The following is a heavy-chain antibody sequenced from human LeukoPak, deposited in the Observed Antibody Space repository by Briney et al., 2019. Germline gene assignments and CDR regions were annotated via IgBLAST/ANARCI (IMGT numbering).Heavy chain of an antibody. Sequence: GGSLRLSCAASGFSLSDYYLTWIRQAPGKGLEWISYISSRGTNIYYADSVRGRFTISRDNGQNSLYLQMNSLRADDTAMYYCARGRTWLPLDRWGQGTLVTVSS. D-gene: IGHD5-24*01. V-gene: IGHV3-11*01. CDR2: ISSRGTNI. CDR1: GFSLSDYY. J-gene: IGHJ5*02. CDR3: ARGRTWLPLDR.